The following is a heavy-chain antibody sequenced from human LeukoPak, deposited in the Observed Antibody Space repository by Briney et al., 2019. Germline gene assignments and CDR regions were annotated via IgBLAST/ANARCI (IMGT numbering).Heavy chain of an antibody. CDR3: ARGRPTSRWDYYGMDV. J-gene: IGHJ6*02. Sequence: PGGSLRLSCAASGFTFSSYGMHWVRQAPGKGLEWVAVIWYDGSNKYYADSVKGRFTISRDNSKNTLYLQMNSLRAEDTAVYYCARGRPTSRWDYYGMDVWGQGTTVTVSS. CDR1: GFTFSSYG. D-gene: IGHD2-2*01. CDR2: IWYDGSNK. V-gene: IGHV3-33*01.